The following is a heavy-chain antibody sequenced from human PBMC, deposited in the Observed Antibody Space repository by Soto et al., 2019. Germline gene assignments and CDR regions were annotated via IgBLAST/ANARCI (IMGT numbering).Heavy chain of an antibody. CDR3: ARGLIDSFGWFDP. CDR1: GFTFSSYA. Sequence: QVQLVESGGGVVQPGRSLRLSCATSGFTFSSYAIHWVRQAPGKGLEWVALISYDGSNKYYADSVKGQFTISRDNSKNTLYLQMNSLRTEDTAVYYCARGLIDSFGWFDPWGQGTLVTVSS. CDR2: ISYDGSNK. D-gene: IGHD3-22*01. V-gene: IGHV3-30-3*01. J-gene: IGHJ5*02.